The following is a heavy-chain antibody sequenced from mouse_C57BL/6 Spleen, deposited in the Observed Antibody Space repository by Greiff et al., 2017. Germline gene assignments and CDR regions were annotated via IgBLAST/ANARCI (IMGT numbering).Heavy chain of an antibody. J-gene: IGHJ2*01. CDR1: GFTFSDYY. V-gene: IGHV5-16*01. D-gene: IGHD2-4*01. CDR3: ARIYYDYGGEWFDY. CDR2: INYDGSST. Sequence: EVKLMESEGGLVQPGSSMKLSCTASGFTFSDYYMAWVRQVPEKGLEWVANINYDGSSTYYLDSLKSRFIISRDNAKNILYLQMSSLKSEDTATYYCARIYYDYGGEWFDYWGKGTTLTVSS.